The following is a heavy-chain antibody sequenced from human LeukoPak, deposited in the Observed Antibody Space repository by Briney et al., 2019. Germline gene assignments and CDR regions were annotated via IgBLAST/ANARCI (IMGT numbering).Heavy chain of an antibody. V-gene: IGHV5-51*01. CDR1: GYSSTSYW. CDR2: IYPGGSDT. J-gene: IGHJ4*02. CDR3: ARRSSRYAWDYFDY. Sequence: GVPLTISCKGSGYSSTSYWIGWVRQMPGKGLGWMGIIYPGGSDTRYSPSFQGQVTISADKSISTAYLQWSSLKASDTAMYYCARRSSRYAWDYFDYWGQGTLVTVSS. D-gene: IGHD3-16*01.